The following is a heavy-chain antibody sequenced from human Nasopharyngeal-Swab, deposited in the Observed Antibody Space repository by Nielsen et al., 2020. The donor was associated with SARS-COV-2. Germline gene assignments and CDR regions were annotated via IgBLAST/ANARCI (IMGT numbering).Heavy chain of an antibody. CDR2: ISYTGSA. CDR1: GGSINSDDHF. D-gene: IGHD1-14*01. V-gene: IGHV4-31*03. J-gene: IGHJ3*02. CDR3: AREVIAEPDSDGFDI. Sequence: SETLSLTCTVSGGSINSDDHFWSWVRQHPGRGLEWIGYISYTGSAYYYPSLKSRVIISVDTSKNQFSLRLTSVTAADTAVYYCAREVIAEPDSDGFDIWGQGTMVTVSS.